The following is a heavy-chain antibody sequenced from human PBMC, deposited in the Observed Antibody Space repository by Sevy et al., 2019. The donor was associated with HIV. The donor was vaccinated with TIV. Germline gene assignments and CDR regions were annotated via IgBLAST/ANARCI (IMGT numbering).Heavy chain of an antibody. V-gene: IGHV3-23*01. CDR1: GFTFRIYA. Sequence: GESLKISCAASGFTFRIYAMTWVRQAPGKGLEWVSSISGSGGRTYHADSVKGRFTISRDNSKNTLYFQMNSLRAEDTAVYYCAKVEITGTTNYFDYWGQGTLVTVSS. J-gene: IGHJ4*02. CDR2: ISGSGGRT. CDR3: AKVEITGTTNYFDY. D-gene: IGHD1-7*01.